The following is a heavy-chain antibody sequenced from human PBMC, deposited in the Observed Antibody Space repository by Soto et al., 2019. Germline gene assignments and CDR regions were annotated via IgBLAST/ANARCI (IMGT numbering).Heavy chain of an antibody. D-gene: IGHD6-6*01. Sequence: VGSLRLSCAASGFTFSSFEMNWVRQAPGKGLEWVSKIGSSGSTIWYADSVKGRFTISRDNAKNSLYLQMNSLRGEDTAVYYCARATYSSSYYFDSWGQGTLVTVSS. CDR3: ARATYSSSYYFDS. CDR1: GFTFSSFE. CDR2: IGSSGSTI. J-gene: IGHJ4*02. V-gene: IGHV3-48*03.